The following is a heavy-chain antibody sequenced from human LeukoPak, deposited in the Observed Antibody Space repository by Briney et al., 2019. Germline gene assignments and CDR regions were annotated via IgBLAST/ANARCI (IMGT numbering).Heavy chain of an antibody. Sequence: PSETLSLTCAVYGGSFSGYYWSWIRQPPGKGLEWIGEINHSGSTNYNPSLKSRVTISVDTSKNQFSLKLSSVTVADTAVYYCARGIAVTWVDYWGQGTLVTVSS. CDR2: INHSGST. D-gene: IGHD6-19*01. CDR3: ARGIAVTWVDY. CDR1: GGSFSGYY. V-gene: IGHV4-34*01. J-gene: IGHJ4*02.